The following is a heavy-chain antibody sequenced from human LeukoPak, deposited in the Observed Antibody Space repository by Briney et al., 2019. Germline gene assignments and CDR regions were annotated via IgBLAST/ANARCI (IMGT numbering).Heavy chain of an antibody. Sequence: GGSLRLSCAASEFTFSTFWMSWVRQAPGKGLEWVANIKADGSVKHYVDSVEGRFSISRDNARSSLYLQMNSLRAEDTAVYYCVRDSDYQRNSGGLYAHYDALDTWGHGTMVTVSS. J-gene: IGHJ3*02. CDR1: EFTFSTFW. V-gene: IGHV3-7*01. CDR2: IKADGSVK. CDR3: VRDSDYQRNSGGLYAHYDALDT. D-gene: IGHD2-21*01.